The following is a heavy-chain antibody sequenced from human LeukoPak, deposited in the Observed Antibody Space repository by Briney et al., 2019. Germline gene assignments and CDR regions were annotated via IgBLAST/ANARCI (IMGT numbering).Heavy chain of an antibody. V-gene: IGHV4-30-4*01. CDR3: ARHNHYDSSGYDY. CDR1: GGSISSGDYY. CDR2: IYYSGST. D-gene: IGHD3-22*01. J-gene: IGHJ4*02. Sequence: SETLSLTCTVSGGSISSGDYYWSWIRQPPGKGLEWIGYIYYSGSTYYNPSLKSRVTISVDTSKNQFSLKLSSVTAADTAVYYCARHNHYDSSGYDYWGQGTLVTVSS.